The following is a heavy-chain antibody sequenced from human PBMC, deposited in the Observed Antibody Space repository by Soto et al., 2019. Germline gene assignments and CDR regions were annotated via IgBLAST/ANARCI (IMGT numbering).Heavy chain of an antibody. V-gene: IGHV1-8*01. CDR3: ARRFWSGYCMAGWFDP. Sequence: QVQLVPSGAEVKKPGASVKVSCKAAGYTFTSYDINWVRQATGQGLEWMGWMNPNSGNTGYAQKLQGRVTMTRNTSISTADMDLSSLRYEDTAGYYGARRFWSGYCMAGWFDPRVQGTLVTVSS. CDR2: MNPNSGNT. D-gene: IGHD3-3*01. CDR1: GYTFTSYD. J-gene: IGHJ5*02.